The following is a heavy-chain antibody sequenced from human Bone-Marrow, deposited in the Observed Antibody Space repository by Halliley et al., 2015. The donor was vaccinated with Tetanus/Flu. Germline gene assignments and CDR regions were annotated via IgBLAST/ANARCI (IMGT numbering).Heavy chain of an antibody. CDR3: ARANAVGYSGYDVFDI. V-gene: IGHV3-74*01. J-gene: IGHJ3*02. D-gene: IGHD2-15*01. CDR2: INSDGSTT. CDR1: GFTFSSYW. Sequence: SLRLSCAASGFTFSSYWMHWFRQGPGEGLVWVSSINSDGSTTTYGDSVKGRFTISRDNAKNRLYLQMNSLRDDDTAMYYCARANAVGYSGYDVFDIWGQGKMFTFSS.